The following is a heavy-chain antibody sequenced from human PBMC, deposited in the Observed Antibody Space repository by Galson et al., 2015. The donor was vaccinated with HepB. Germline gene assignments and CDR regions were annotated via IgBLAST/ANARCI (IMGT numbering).Heavy chain of an antibody. V-gene: IGHV3-48*01. J-gene: IGHJ4*02. D-gene: IGHD6-19*01. CDR2: ISSSSSTI. CDR1: GFTFSSYS. Sequence: SLRLSCAASGFTFSSYSMNWVRQAPGKGLEWVSYISSSSSTIYYADSVKGRFTISRDNAKNPLYLQMNSLRAEDTAVYYCARDGYSSGWYMGRSHDYWGQGTLVTVSS. CDR3: ARDGYSSGWYMGRSHDY.